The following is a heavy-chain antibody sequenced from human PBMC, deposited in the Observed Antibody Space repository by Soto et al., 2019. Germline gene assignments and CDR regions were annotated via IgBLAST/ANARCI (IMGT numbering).Heavy chain of an antibody. V-gene: IGHV5-51*01. CDR3: ARSNSAAVLFDH. CDR2: IYPGDSDT. D-gene: IGHD6-13*01. Sequence: GESLKISCTGSGYSVTTYWIGWVRQMSGKGLEWMGIIYPGDSDTRYSPSFQGQVTISADKSISTAYLQWSSLEASDTAMYYCARSNSAAVLFDHWGQGTLVTVSS. J-gene: IGHJ4*02. CDR1: GYSVTTYW.